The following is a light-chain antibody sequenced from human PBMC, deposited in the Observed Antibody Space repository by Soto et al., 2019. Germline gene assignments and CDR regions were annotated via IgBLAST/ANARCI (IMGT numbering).Light chain of an antibody. CDR2: GAS. J-gene: IGKJ2*01. CDR3: QQYGNAPPNA. V-gene: IGKV3-20*01. CDR1: QRVSSSY. Sequence: EIVLTQSPGTLSLSPGERATLSCRASQRVSSSYLAWYQQKPGQAPRVLIHGASSRATGIPDRFSGSGSGTAFTLTISRLEPEDFAVYFCQQYGNAPPNAFGQGTKVEIK.